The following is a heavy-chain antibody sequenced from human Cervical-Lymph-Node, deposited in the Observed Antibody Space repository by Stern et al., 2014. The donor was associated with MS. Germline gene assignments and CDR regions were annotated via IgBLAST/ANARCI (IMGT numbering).Heavy chain of an antibody. J-gene: IGHJ3*02. CDR2: IYHSGST. CDR3: ARSSTVTPNAFDI. CDR1: GGSISSGGYS. V-gene: IGHV4-30-2*01. D-gene: IGHD4-17*01. Sequence: QLQLQESGSGLVKPSQTLSLTCAVSGGSISSGGYSRSWIRQPPGKGLEGIGYIYHSGSTYYNPSLQSRVTISVDKAQNQLSLTLSSVPAADTAVYYCARSSTVTPNAFDIWGQGTMVTVSS.